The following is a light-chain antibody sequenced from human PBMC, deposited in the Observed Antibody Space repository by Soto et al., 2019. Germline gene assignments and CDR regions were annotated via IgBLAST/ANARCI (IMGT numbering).Light chain of an antibody. Sequence: QSVLTQSPSASGTPGQRVTISCYGSSSNIGSYPVYWDQQLPGTAPKLLINSDDQRPSGGPDRFSASKSGTSASLAISGLRSEDEADYYCAAWDASLSGHVFGAGTKLTVL. J-gene: IGLJ1*01. V-gene: IGLV1-47*02. CDR1: SSNIGSYP. CDR2: SDD. CDR3: AAWDASLSGHV.